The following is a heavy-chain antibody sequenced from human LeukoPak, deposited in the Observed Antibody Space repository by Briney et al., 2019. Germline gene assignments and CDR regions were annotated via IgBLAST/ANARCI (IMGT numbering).Heavy chain of an antibody. CDR1: GFTFDDYA. CDR3: AKAKYSSGQDAFDI. V-gene: IGHV3-9*01. J-gene: IGHJ3*02. D-gene: IGHD6-19*01. Sequence: PGGSLRLSCAASGFTFDDYATHWVRQAPGKGLEWVSGISWNSGSIGYADSVKGRFTISRDNAKNSLYLQMNSLRAEDTALYYCAKAKYSSGQDAFDIWGQGTMVTVSS. CDR2: ISWNSGSI.